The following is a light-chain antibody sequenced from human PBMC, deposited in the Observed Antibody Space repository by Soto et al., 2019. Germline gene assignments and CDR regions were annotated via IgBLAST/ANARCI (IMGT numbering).Light chain of an antibody. V-gene: IGKV3-15*01. Sequence: ELVTTQSPATLSVSPGERVRISGRASQSVRSNLAWYQQKPCQSHRLLIYGASTRATGIPARFSGSGSGTEFTLTISSLQSEDFAVYYCQQYKNWPPITFGQGTRLEIK. J-gene: IGKJ5*01. CDR3: QQYKNWPPIT. CDR1: QSVRSN. CDR2: GAS.